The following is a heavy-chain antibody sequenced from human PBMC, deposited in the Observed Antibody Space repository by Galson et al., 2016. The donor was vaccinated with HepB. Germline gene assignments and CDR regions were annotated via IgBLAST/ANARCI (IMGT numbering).Heavy chain of an antibody. Sequence: SLRLSCAASGFTVSSNYMTWVRQAPGKGLEYVSVIYSGGTTYYADSVKGRFTISRDNSKNTLFLQMNTLRAEDTAVYYCARGVYGDHGWFDYWGQGTLVNVSS. D-gene: IGHD4-17*01. CDR1: GFTVSSNY. CDR2: IYSGGTT. V-gene: IGHV3-66*02. J-gene: IGHJ4*02. CDR3: ARGVYGDHGWFDY.